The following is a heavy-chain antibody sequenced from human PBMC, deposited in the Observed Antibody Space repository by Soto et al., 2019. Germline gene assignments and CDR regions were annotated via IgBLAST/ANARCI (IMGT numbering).Heavy chain of an antibody. D-gene: IGHD1-26*01. V-gene: IGHV1-8*01. Sequence: QVQLVQSGTEVKKPGASVKVSCKASGYSFTTYEIHWVRQATGQRLEWMGWLDPNNGNTGSAQLFKGRVTMTRDTATSTAYLELSSLRSDDTAIYYCARRWYSGSPPDHLGQGTLVTVSS. CDR2: LDPNNGNT. CDR3: ARRWYSGSPPDH. J-gene: IGHJ4*02. CDR1: GYSFTTYE.